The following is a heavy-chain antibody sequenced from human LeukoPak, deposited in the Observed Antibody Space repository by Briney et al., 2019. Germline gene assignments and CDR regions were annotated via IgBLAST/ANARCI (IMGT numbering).Heavy chain of an antibody. CDR1: GFPFSSYS. D-gene: IGHD1-26*01. V-gene: IGHV3-7*03. Sequence: PGGSLRLSCAASGFPFSSYSMTWVRQAPGKGLEWVANIKPDGTTKFYVDSVKGRFTISRDNALNSLYLQMNSLRAGDTAVYYCAKDQRWESPHYLDSWGQGTLVTVSS. CDR2: IKPDGTTK. CDR3: AKDQRWESPHYLDS. J-gene: IGHJ4*02.